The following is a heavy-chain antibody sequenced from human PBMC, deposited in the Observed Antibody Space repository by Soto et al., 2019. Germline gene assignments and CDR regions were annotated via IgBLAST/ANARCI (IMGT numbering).Heavy chain of an antibody. J-gene: IGHJ5*02. D-gene: IGHD6-13*01. CDR2: ISGSGGST. Sequence: PGGSLRLSCAASGFTFSSYAMSWVRQAPGKGLEWVSAISGSGGSTYYADSVKGRFTISRDNSKNTLYLQMNSLRAEDTAVYYCAKDRVRSIAAAGKSRPSEFDPWGQGTLVTVSS. CDR1: GFTFSSYA. V-gene: IGHV3-23*01. CDR3: AKDRVRSIAAAGKSRPSEFDP.